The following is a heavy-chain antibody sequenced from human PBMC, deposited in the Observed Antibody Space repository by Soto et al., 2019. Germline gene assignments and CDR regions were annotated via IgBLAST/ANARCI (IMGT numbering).Heavy chain of an antibody. V-gene: IGHV4-30-4*01. CDR3: AGYEVLTAFDS. D-gene: IGHD3-9*01. J-gene: IGHJ4*02. CDR1: GASVSSDDYY. CDR2: IYYSGDT. Sequence: QVQLQESGPGLVKPSETLSLTCTVSGASVSSDDYYWSWMRQAPGKGLEWIGYIYYSGDTNYNPSLGGRVAISLDASRKAFSLRLNSVTAADTAMYSCAGYEVLTAFDSWGPGTLVPVSS.